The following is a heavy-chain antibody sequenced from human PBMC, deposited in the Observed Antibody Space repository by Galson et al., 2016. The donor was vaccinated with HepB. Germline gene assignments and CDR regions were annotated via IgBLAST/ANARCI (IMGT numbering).Heavy chain of an antibody. CDR3: ARDWEDYTFDY. V-gene: IGHV1-69*13. CDR1: GGTFSSYA. Sequence: SVKVSCKASGGTFSSYAISWVRQAPGQGLEWMGGIIPMFHSTNYAEKFQDRVTITADESTSIVYMEVSSLRSENTAVYYCARDWEDYTFDYWGQGTLVIVSS. J-gene: IGHJ4*02. D-gene: IGHD4-11*01. CDR2: IIPMFHST.